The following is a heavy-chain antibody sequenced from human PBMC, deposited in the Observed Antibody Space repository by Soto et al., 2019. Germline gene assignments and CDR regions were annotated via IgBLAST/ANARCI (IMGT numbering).Heavy chain of an antibody. CDR2: ISGSVGTT. V-gene: IGHV3-23*01. CDR1: GFTCRSYD. Sequence: VGSLILSCAASGFTCRSYDMSWVRQPPWKGLEWVSAISGSVGTTYYADSEKGRFTLSRDNSKNTLYLQMNSLRADDTAVHYCAKGCTTLVTEYFDYWGQGILATDSS. D-gene: IGHD2-8*01. CDR3: AKGCTTLVTEYFDY. J-gene: IGHJ4*02.